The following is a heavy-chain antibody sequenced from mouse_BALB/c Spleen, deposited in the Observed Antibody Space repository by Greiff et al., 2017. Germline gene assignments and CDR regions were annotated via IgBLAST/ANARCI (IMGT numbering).Heavy chain of an antibody. CDR3: AGHYYGSSFDV. J-gene: IGHJ1*01. CDR1: GYTFTDYA. V-gene: IGHV1-67*01. CDR2: ISTDSGNT. Sequence: VQLQQSGPELVRPGVSVKISCTGSGYTFTDYAMHWVKQSPAKSLEWIGVISTDSGNTNYNQKFKGKATMTVDKSSSTAYMELARLTYEDSAIYYCAGHYYGSSFDVWGAGTTVTVSS. D-gene: IGHD1-1*01.